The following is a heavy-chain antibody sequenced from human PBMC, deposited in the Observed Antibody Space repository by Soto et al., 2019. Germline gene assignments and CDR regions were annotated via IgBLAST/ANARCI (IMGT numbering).Heavy chain of an antibody. V-gene: IGHV3-23*01. CDR3: ARDLPPFCDNGICYIYQ. D-gene: IGHD2-8*01. CDR2: ISDSGAGT. CDR1: GFTFSHYA. J-gene: IGHJ4*02. Sequence: GGPLRLSCVASGFTFSHYAMSWVRQAPGKGLEWVSGISDSGAGTWYADSVKGRFTISRDSSMNTVYLQMNSLRAEDTAIYYCARDLPPFCDNGICYIYQWGQGTRVTVSS.